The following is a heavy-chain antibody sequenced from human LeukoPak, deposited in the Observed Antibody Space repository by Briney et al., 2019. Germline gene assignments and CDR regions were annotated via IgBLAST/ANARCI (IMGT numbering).Heavy chain of an antibody. V-gene: IGHV4-34*01. Sequence: SETLSLTCAVYGGSFSGYYWSWIRQPPGKGLEWIGEINHSGSTNYNPSLKSRATISVDTSKNQFSLKLSSVTAADTAVYYCARQPNTAMVTRHFYFDYWGQGTLVTVSS. CDR2: INHSGST. CDR3: ARQPNTAMVTRHFYFDY. CDR1: GGSFSGYY. D-gene: IGHD5-18*01. J-gene: IGHJ4*02.